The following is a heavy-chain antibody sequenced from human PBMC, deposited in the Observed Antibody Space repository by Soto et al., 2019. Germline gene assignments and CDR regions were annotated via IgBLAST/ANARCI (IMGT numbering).Heavy chain of an antibody. D-gene: IGHD3-22*01. CDR3: ARDDPHFTMIVGAHAFDI. Sequence: QVQLVQSGAEVKKPGASVKVSCKASGYTFTSYDINWVRQATGQGLEWMGWMNPNSGNTGYAQKFQGRVTMTRNTSLSTAYRELSSLRSEDKAVYYCARDDPHFTMIVGAHAFDIWGQGTMVTVSS. CDR1: GYTFTSYD. J-gene: IGHJ3*02. V-gene: IGHV1-8*01. CDR2: MNPNSGNT.